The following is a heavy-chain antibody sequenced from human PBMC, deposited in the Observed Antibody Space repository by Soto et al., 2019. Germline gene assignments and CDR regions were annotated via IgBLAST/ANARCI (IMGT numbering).Heavy chain of an antibody. J-gene: IGHJ6*02. CDR3: ARGIRYSSSWYYYYGMDV. Sequence: GESLKISCAASGFTFSSYDMHWVRQATGKGLEWVSAIGTAGDTYYPGSVKGRFTISRENAKNSLYLQMNSLRAGDTAVYYCARGIRYSSSWYYYYGMDVWGQGTTVTVSS. V-gene: IGHV3-13*01. D-gene: IGHD6-13*01. CDR2: IGTAGDT. CDR1: GFTFSSYD.